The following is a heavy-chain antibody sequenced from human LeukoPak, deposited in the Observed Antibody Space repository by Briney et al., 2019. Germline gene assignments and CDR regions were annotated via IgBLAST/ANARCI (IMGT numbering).Heavy chain of an antibody. CDR2: INPNSGGT. Sequence: ASVKVSCKASGYTFTGYYMHWVRQAPGQGLEWMGWINPNSGGTNYAQKFQGRVTMTRDTSISTAYMELSRLRSDDTAVYYCARGNSGSYGFFVGYYYYMDVWGKGTTVTISS. CDR3: ARGNSGSYGFFVGYYYYMDV. D-gene: IGHD1-26*01. CDR1: GYTFTGYY. V-gene: IGHV1-2*02. J-gene: IGHJ6*03.